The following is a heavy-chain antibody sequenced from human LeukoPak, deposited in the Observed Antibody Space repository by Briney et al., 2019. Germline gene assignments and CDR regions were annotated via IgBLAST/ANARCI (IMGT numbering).Heavy chain of an antibody. D-gene: IGHD6-19*01. J-gene: IGHJ4*02. Sequence: GGFLRLSCAASGFTFSSYAMSWVRQAPGKGLEWVTAISSSGGSTYYADSVKGRFTISRDNSKNTLSLQMNSLRAEDTAVYYCAKSNLYSNGWYRYWGQGTLVTVSS. CDR1: GFTFSSYA. CDR3: AKSNLYSNGWYRY. CDR2: ISSSGGST. V-gene: IGHV3-23*01.